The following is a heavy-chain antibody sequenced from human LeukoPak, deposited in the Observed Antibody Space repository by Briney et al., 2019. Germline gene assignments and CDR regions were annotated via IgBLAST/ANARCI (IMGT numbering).Heavy chain of an antibody. V-gene: IGHV4-59*01. D-gene: IGHD2-2*01. Sequence: SETLSLTCSVSGGSITSYYWSWIRQSPGKGLEWIGYIYHTGSTNDNPSLNSRVTVLVDTSKNQFSLKLRSLTAADTAVYYCARVRKLGYCSSTSGPTHQEMSLYYFDYWGQGTLVTVSS. CDR1: GGSITSYY. CDR2: IYHTGST. J-gene: IGHJ4*02. CDR3: ARVRKLGYCSSTSGPTHQEMSLYYFDY.